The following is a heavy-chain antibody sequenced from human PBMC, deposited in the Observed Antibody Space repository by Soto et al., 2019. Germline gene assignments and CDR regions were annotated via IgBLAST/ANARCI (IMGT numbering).Heavy chain of an antibody. CDR3: ARALVGIAVAGTSTQLDY. D-gene: IGHD6-19*01. CDR2: IYYSGST. Sequence: QLQLQESGPGLVKPSETLSLTCTVSGGSISSSSYYWGWIRQPPGKGLGWIGSIYYSGSTYYNPSLKSRVTIAVDTYKNQFSLKLSSVTAADTAVYYCARALVGIAVAGTSTQLDYWGQGTLVTVSS. CDR1: GGSISSSSYY. J-gene: IGHJ4*02. V-gene: IGHV4-39*01.